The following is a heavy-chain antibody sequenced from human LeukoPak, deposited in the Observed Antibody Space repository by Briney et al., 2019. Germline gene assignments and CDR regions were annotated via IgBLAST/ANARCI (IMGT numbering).Heavy chain of an antibody. D-gene: IGHD3-3*01. J-gene: IGHJ4*02. CDR1: GVSISGFY. V-gene: IGHV4-59*01. CDR2: IYYGDT. CDR3: ARESRYYDFWSGYSYPEFDY. Sequence: SETLSLTGTVSGVSISGFYWTWILQPRGKGLEWIGYIYYGDTNYNPSHKSRVTISLDTSKNQFSLKLNSVTAADTAVYYCARESRYYDFWSGYSYPEFDYWGQGTLVTVSS.